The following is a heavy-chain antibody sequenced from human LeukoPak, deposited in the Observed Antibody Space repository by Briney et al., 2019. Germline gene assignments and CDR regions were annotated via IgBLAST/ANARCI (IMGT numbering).Heavy chain of an antibody. Sequence: SVKVSCKASGDTFSSHAISWVRQAPGQGLEWMGGIIPIFGTANYAQKFQGRVTITTDESTSTAYMELSSLRSEDTAVYYCARGDAIGIVVVPAAYYFDYWGQGTLVTVSS. CDR3: ARGDAIGIVVVPAAYYFDY. J-gene: IGHJ4*02. CDR1: GDTFSSHA. V-gene: IGHV1-69*05. D-gene: IGHD2-2*01. CDR2: IIPIFGTA.